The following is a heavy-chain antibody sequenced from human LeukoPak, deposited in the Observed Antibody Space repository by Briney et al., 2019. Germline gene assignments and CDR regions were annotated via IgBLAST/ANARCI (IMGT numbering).Heavy chain of an antibody. D-gene: IGHD5-12*01. V-gene: IGHV3-74*01. CDR3: TTMRPGY. Sequence: GGSLRLSRAASGFTLSSYWIHGVRRVPGKGLVWVSRIKDGGTTTDYADSVKGRFTISRDDAKNTLYLQMNSLRAEDTAVYYCTTMRPGYWGQGALVTVSP. J-gene: IGHJ4*02. CDR2: IKDGGTTT. CDR1: GFTLSSYW.